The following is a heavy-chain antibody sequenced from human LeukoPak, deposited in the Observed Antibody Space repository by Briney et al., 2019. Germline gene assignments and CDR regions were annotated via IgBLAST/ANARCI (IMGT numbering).Heavy chain of an antibody. D-gene: IGHD4-17*01. Sequence: GGSLRLSCAASGFTFDDYAMHWVRQAPGKGLEWVSGISWNSGSIGYADSVKGRFTISRDNAKNSLYLQMNSLRAEDTALYYCARDPGYGDYLDYWGQGTLVTVSS. V-gene: IGHV3-9*01. J-gene: IGHJ4*02. CDR1: GFTFDDYA. CDR2: ISWNSGSI. CDR3: ARDPGYGDYLDY.